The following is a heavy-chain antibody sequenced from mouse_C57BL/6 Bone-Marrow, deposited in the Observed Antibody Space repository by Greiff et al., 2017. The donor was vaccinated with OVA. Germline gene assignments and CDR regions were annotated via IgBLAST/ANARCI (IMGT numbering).Heavy chain of an antibody. Sequence: EVKLMESGPGLVKPSQSLSLTCSVTGYSITSGYYWNWIRQFPGNKLEWMGYISYDGSNNYNPSLKNRISITRDTSKNQFFLKLNSVTTEDTATYYCARDRDGYYYWYFDVWGTGTTVTVSS. D-gene: IGHD2-3*01. CDR1: GYSITSGYY. V-gene: IGHV3-6*01. CDR3: ARDRDGYYYWYFDV. CDR2: ISYDGSN. J-gene: IGHJ1*03.